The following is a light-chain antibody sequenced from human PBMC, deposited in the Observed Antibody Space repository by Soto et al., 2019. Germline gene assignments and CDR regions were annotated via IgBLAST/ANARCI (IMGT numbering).Light chain of an antibody. CDR2: EGS. J-gene: IGLJ2*01. V-gene: IGLV2-23*03. Sequence: QSALTQPASVSGSPGQSITISCTGTSSDVGSYNLVSWYQQHPGKAPKLMIYEGSKRPSGVSNRFSGSKSGNTASLTISGLHAEDEADYYCCSYAGSSTLVVFGGGTKVTVL. CDR3: CSYAGSSTLVV. CDR1: SSDVGSYNL.